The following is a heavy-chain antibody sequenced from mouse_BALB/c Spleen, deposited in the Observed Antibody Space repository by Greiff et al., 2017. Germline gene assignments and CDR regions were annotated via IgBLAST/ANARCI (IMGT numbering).Heavy chain of an antibody. Sequence: VQLQQSGPGLVAPSQSLSITCTVSGFSLTSYGVHWVRQSPGKGLEWLGVIWRGGSTDYNAAFMSRLSITKDNSKSQVFFKMNSLQADDTAIYYCARSYGYDHYYAMDYWGQGTSVTVSS. J-gene: IGHJ4*01. CDR1: GFSLTSYG. CDR3: ARSYGYDHYYAMDY. CDR2: IWRGGST. D-gene: IGHD2-2*01. V-gene: IGHV2-5*01.